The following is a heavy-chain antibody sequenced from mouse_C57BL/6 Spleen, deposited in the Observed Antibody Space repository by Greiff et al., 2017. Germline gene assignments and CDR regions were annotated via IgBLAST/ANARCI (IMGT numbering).Heavy chain of an antibody. J-gene: IGHJ1*03. CDR3: ARNWDVGYFDV. CDR2: INPSSGYT. D-gene: IGHD4-1*01. CDR1: GYTFTSYW. V-gene: IGHV1-7*01. Sequence: QVQLQQSGAELAKPGASVKLSCKASGYTFTSYWMHWVKQRPGQGLEWIGYINPSSGYTKYNQKFKDKATLTAVKSSSTAYMQLSSLTYEDSAVYYCARNWDVGYFDVWGTGTTVTVSS.